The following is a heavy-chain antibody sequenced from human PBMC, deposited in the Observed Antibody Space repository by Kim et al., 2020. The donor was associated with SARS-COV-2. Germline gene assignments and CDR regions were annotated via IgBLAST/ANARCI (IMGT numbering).Heavy chain of an antibody. J-gene: IGHJ6*02. CDR1: GYTFTSYG. D-gene: IGHD2-15*01. Sequence: ASVKVSCKASGYTFTSYGISWVRQAPGQGLEWMGWISAYNGNTNYAQKLQGRVTMTTDTSTSTAYMELRSLRSDDTAVYYCARERGGGTKTGSVYRYYYGMDVWGQGTTVTVSS. V-gene: IGHV1-18*04. CDR2: ISAYNGNT. CDR3: ARERGGGTKTGSVYRYYYGMDV.